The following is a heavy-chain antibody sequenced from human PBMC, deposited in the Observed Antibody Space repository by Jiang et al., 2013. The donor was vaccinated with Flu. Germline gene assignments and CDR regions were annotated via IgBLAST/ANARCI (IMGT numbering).Heavy chain of an antibody. J-gene: IGHJ4*02. CDR2: IYYSGST. V-gene: IGHV4-30-4*01. CDR3: ARGGVELRYYFDY. Sequence: GLVKPSQTLSLTCTVSGGSISSGDYYWSWIRQPPGKGLEWIGYIYYSGSTYYNPSLKSRVTISVDTSKNQFSLKLSSVTAADTAVYYCARGGVELRYYFDYWGQGTLVTVSS. D-gene: IGHD1-7*01. CDR1: GGSISSGDYY.